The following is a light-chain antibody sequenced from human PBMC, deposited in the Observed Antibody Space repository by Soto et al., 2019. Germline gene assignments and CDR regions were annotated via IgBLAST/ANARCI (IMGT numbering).Light chain of an antibody. V-gene: IGKV1-13*02. J-gene: IGKJ5*01. CDR3: QHYNSYPIT. Sequence: AIQLTQSPSSLSACVGDRVTITCRASQGISSALAWYQQKPWKAPKLLIYKASTLKSGVPSRFSGSGSGTEFTLTISSLQPDDFATYYCQHYNSYPITFGQGTRLEIK. CDR1: QGISSA. CDR2: KAS.